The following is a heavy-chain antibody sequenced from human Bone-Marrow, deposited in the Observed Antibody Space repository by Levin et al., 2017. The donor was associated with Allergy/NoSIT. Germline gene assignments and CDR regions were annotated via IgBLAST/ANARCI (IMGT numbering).Heavy chain of an antibody. V-gene: IGHV1-2*02. CDR2: INPNSGGT. Sequence: GGSLRLSCKASGYTFTGYYMHWVRQAPGQGLEWMGWINPNSGGTNYAQKFQGRVTMTRDTSISTAYMELSRLRSDDTAVYYCARGDYDILTGYYLPLVLLDYWGQGTLVTVSS. J-gene: IGHJ4*02. CDR3: ARGDYDILTGYYLPLVLLDY. D-gene: IGHD3-9*01. CDR1: GYTFTGYY.